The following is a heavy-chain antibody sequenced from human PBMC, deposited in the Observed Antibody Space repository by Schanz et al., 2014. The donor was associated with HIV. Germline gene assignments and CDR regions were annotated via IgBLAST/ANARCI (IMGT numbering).Heavy chain of an antibody. D-gene: IGHD3-10*01. Sequence: QVQLVQSGAEVKKPGASVRVSCEASGYDFGYLDINWVRQAPGQGLEWMGWINPSSGGTNYAQKFQGRVTMTRDTSISTAYMELRRLRSDDTAVYYCARDQNVISMVRGVMGGVDYWGQGTLVTVSS. V-gene: IGHV1-2*02. CDR3: ARDQNVISMVRGVMGGVDY. CDR1: GYDFGYLD. CDR2: INPSSGGT. J-gene: IGHJ4*02.